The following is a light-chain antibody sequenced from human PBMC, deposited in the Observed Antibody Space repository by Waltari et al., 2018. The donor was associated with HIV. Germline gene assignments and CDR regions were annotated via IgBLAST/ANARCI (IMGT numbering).Light chain of an antibody. CDR1: SLSFYY. CDR2: GKN. V-gene: IGLV3-19*01. CDR3: DSRDTSGNHVV. J-gene: IGLJ2*01. Sequence: SSELTQDPAVSVALGQTVRITCQGDSLSFYYATWYQQKPGQAPFLLVYGKNNRPSWIPDRFSGSSSGNTASLTITGAQAEDEADYYCDSRDTSGNHVVFGGGTKVTVL.